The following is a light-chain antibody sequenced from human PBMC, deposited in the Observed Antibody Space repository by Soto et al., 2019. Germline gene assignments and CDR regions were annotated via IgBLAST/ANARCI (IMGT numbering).Light chain of an antibody. CDR1: QNIAKY. CDR2: DAS. CDR3: QQYHSYSPFT. Sequence: DIQMAQSPSSLSASVGDRVTITCRAGQNIAKYLNWYQQKPGKAPKLLIYDASSLESGVPSRFSGSGSGTEFTLTISSLQPGDFATYYCQQYHSYSPFTFGPGTKVDIK. V-gene: IGKV1-5*01. J-gene: IGKJ3*01.